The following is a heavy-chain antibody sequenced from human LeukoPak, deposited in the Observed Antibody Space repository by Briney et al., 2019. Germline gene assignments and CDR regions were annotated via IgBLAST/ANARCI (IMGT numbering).Heavy chain of an antibody. D-gene: IGHD3-22*01. J-gene: IGHJ4*02. CDR1: GFTFSSYW. V-gene: IGHV3-7*01. CDR2: IKQGGSEK. CDR3: ARVRITMTHHHFDY. Sequence: PGGSLRLSCAASGFTFSSYWMSWVRQAPGKGLEWVANIKQGGSEKYYVDSVKGRFTISRDNAKNSLYLQMNSLRAEDTAVYYCARVRITMTHHHFDYWGQGTLVTVSS.